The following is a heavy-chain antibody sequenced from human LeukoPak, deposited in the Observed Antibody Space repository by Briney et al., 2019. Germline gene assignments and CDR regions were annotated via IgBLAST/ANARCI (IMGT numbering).Heavy chain of an antibody. CDR2: MNPNSGNT. CDR1: GYTFTSYD. CDR3: ARGEAVAGTGDY. Sequence: ASVKVSCKASGYTFTSYDINWVRQATGQGLEWMGWMNPNSGNTGYAQKFQGRVTITRNTSISTAYMELSSLRSEDTAVYYCARGEAVAGTGDYWGQGPLVTVSS. J-gene: IGHJ4*02. D-gene: IGHD6-19*01. V-gene: IGHV1-8*03.